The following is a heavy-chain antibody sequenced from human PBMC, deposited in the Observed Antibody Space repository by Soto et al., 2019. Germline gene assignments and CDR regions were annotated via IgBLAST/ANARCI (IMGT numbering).Heavy chain of an antibody. CDR2: INPNSGGT. Sequence: GASVKVSCKASGYTFTGYYMHWVRQAPGQGLEWMGWINPNSGGTNYAQKFQGWVTMTRDTSTSTAYMELSRLRSDDTAVYYCARGGIVVVPAPHLFDYWGQGTLVTVSS. V-gene: IGHV1-2*04. CDR1: GYTFTGYY. D-gene: IGHD2-2*01. CDR3: ARGGIVVVPAPHLFDY. J-gene: IGHJ4*02.